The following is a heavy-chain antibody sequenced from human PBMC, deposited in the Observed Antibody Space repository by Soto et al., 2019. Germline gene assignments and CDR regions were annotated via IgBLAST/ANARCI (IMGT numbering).Heavy chain of an antibody. J-gene: IGHJ6*02. V-gene: IGHV1-69*13. CDR1: GGTFSSYA. CDR2: IIPIFGTA. Sequence: SVKVSCKASGGTFSSYAISWVRQAPGQGLEWMGGIIPIFGTANYAQKFQGRVTITADESTSTAYMELSSLRSEDTAVYYCAAPRVTMVRGVMSYYYYGMDVWGQGTTVTVSS. D-gene: IGHD3-10*01. CDR3: AAPRVTMVRGVMSYYYYGMDV.